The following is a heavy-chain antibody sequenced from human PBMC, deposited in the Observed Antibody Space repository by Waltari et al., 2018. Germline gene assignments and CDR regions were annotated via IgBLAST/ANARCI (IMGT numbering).Heavy chain of an antibody. Sequence: EVQLVESGGGLVKPGGSLRLSCAASGFTFSSYSMNWVRQAPGKGLEWVSSISSSSSYIYYTDSVKGRFTISRDNAKNSLYLQMNSLRAEYTAVDYCARQNAFDIWGQGTMVTVSS. V-gene: IGHV3-21*01. CDR3: ARQNAFDI. CDR2: ISSSSSYI. J-gene: IGHJ3*02. CDR1: GFTFSSYS.